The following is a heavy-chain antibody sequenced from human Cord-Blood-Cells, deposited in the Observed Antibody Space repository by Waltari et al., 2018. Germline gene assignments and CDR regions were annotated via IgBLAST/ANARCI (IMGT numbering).Heavy chain of an antibody. Sequence: QLQLQESGPGLVKPSETLSLTCTVSGGSISSSRYYWGWIRQPTGKGLEWIGSIYYSGSTYYNPSLKSRVTISVDTSKNQFSLKLSSVTAADTAVYYCATNSGYDAFDIWGQGTMVTVSS. CDR3: ATNSGYDAFDI. J-gene: IGHJ3*02. CDR1: GGSISSSRYY. CDR2: IYYSGST. V-gene: IGHV4-39*07. D-gene: IGHD5-12*01.